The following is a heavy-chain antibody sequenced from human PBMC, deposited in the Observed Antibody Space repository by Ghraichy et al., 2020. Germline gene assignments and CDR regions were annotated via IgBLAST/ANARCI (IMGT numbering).Heavy chain of an antibody. V-gene: IGHV4-59*01. CDR2: IYYSGST. CDR1: GGSISSYY. Sequence: SETLSLTCTVSGGSISSYYWSWIRQPPGKGLEWIGYIYYSGSTNYNPSLKSRVTMSVDTSKNQFSLKLTSVTAADTAVYYCARGYIEYSFGERDAFHIWGQGTMVTVSS. J-gene: IGHJ3*02. CDR3: ARGYIEYSFGERDAFHI. D-gene: IGHD5-18*01.